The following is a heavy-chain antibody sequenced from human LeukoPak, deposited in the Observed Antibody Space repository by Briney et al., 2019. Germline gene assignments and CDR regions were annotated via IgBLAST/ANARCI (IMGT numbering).Heavy chain of an antibody. V-gene: IGHV3-48*01. D-gene: IGHD6-19*01. CDR2: ISSSSSTI. J-gene: IGHJ4*02. Sequence: GGSLRLSCAASGFTFSSYSMNWVRQAPGKGLEWVSYISSSSSTIYYADSVKGRFTISRDNSKNTLYLQMNSLRAEDTAVYYCAKPKYSSGWYYYFDYWGQGTLVTVSS. CDR1: GFTFSSYS. CDR3: AKPKYSSGWYYYFDY.